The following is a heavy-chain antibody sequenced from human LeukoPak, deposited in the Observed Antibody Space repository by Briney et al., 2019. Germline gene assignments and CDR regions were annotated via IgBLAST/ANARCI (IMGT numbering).Heavy chain of an antibody. CDR2: ICGSSSST. J-gene: IGHJ4*02. V-gene: IGHV3-23*01. Sequence: QSGGSLRLSCAASGFSFSSYAMNWVRQAPGKGLEWVSVICGSSSSTYYVDSVKGRFTISRDNSKNTLYLQMNSLRAEDTAIYYCAKGSGGSCHSATDYWGQGTLVTVSS. D-gene: IGHD2-15*01. CDR1: GFSFSSYA. CDR3: AKGSGGSCHSATDY.